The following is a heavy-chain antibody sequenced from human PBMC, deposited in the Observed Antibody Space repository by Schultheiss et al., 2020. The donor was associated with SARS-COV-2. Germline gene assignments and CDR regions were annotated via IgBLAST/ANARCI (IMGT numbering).Heavy chain of an antibody. CDR3: ASYDYGVDAFDI. CDR2: IYYSGST. V-gene: IGHV4-61*08. D-gene: IGHD4-17*01. J-gene: IGHJ3*02. Sequence: SGPTLVKPTQTLTLTCTFSGFSLSTSGMCVSWIRQPPGKGLEWIGYIYYSGSTNYNPSLKSRVTISVDTSKNQFSLKLSSVTAADTAVYYCASYDYGVDAFDIWGQGTMVTVSS. CDR1: GFSLSTSGMC.